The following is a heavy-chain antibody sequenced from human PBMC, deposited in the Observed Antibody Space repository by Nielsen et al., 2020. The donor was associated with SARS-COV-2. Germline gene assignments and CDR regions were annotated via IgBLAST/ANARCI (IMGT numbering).Heavy chain of an antibody. CDR2: IYYSGTT. CDR3: ARAAGILDN. J-gene: IGHJ4*02. V-gene: IGHV4-31*03. CDR1: GGSITSGVYY. Sequence: SETLSLTCTVSGGSITSGVYYWSWVRQHPGKGLEWIGHIYYSGTTYYNPSLKSRVSMPLDTSNNQFSLRLNSVTAADTAVYYCARAAGILDNWGQGTLVTVSS.